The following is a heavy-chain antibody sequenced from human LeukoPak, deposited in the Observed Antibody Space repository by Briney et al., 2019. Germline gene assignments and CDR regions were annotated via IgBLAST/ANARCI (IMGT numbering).Heavy chain of an antibody. V-gene: IGHV3-21*01. J-gene: IGHJ4*02. CDR3: ARDFVVVVAAHYYFDY. D-gene: IGHD2-15*01. CDR2: ISSSSSYI. Sequence: GGSLRLSCAASGSTFSSYSMNWVRQAPGKGLEWVSSISSSSSYIYYADSVKGRFTISRDNAKNSLYLQMNSLRAEDTAVYYCARDFVVVVAAHYYFDYWGQGTLVTVSS. CDR1: GSTFSSYS.